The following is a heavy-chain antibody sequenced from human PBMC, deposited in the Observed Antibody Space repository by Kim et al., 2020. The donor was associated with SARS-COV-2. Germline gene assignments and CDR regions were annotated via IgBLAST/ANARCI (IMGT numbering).Heavy chain of an antibody. J-gene: IGHJ6*02. V-gene: IGHV1-46*01. D-gene: IGHD3-16*01. Sequence: ASVKVSCKASGYPFTKKYIHWVRQAPGQGPESLGVINPATGYTTYAQKFKGRVRLTRDTSTSTLYMDLSSLTSEDTAVYYCGRWQSSGGMDVWGQGTSVT. CDR2: INPATGYT. CDR1: GYPFTKKY. CDR3: GRWQSSGGMDV.